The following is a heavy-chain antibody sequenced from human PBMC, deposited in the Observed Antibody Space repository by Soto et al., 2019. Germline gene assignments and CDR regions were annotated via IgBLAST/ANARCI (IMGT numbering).Heavy chain of an antibody. CDR3: ARDPDYGDYVSYYYGMDV. V-gene: IGHV1-69*13. CDR2: IIPIFGTA. Sequence: ASVKVSCKASGGTFSSYAISWVRQAPGQGLEWMGGIIPIFGTANYAQKFQGRVTITADESTSTAYMELSSLRSEDTAVYYCARDPDYGDYVSYYYGMDVWGQGTTVTVSS. J-gene: IGHJ6*02. D-gene: IGHD4-17*01. CDR1: GGTFSSYA.